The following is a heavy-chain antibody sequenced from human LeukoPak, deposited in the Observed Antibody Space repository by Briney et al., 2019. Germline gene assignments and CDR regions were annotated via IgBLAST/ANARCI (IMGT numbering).Heavy chain of an antibody. CDR1: GGTFSSYA. Sequence: SVKVSCKASGGTFSSYAISWVRQAPGQGLEWMGRIIPILGIANYAQKFQGRVTITADKSTSTAYMELSSLRSDDTAVYYCARGSGYDRFSYWGRGTLVTVSS. V-gene: IGHV1-69*04. CDR3: ARGSGYDRFSY. CDR2: IIPILGIA. J-gene: IGHJ4*02. D-gene: IGHD5-12*01.